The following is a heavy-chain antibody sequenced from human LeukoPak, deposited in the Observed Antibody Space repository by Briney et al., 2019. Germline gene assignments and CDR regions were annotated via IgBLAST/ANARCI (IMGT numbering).Heavy chain of an antibody. CDR3: AKDIQGGSYYLGTLDY. CDR2: ISGDGGST. J-gene: IGHJ4*02. CDR1: GFTFDDYA. V-gene: IGHV3-43*02. D-gene: IGHD1-26*01. Sequence: GGSLRLSCAASGFTFDDYAMHWVRQAPGKGLEWVSLISGDGGSTYYADSVKGRFTISRDNSKNSLYLQMNSLRTEDTALYYCAKDIQGGSYYLGTLDYWGQGTLVTVSS.